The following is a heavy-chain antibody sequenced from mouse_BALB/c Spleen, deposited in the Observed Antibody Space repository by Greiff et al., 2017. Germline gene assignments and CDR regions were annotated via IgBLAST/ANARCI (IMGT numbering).Heavy chain of an antibody. Sequence: DVQLQESGPGLVKPSQSLSLTCSVTGYSITSGYYWNWIRQFPGNKLEWMGYISYDGSNNYNPSLKNRISITRDTSKNQFFLKLNSVTTEDTATYYCARGGYYDYYFDYWGQGTTLTVSS. D-gene: IGHD2-4*01. CDR3: ARGGYYDYYFDY. J-gene: IGHJ2*01. CDR1: GYSITSGYY. CDR2: ISYDGSN. V-gene: IGHV3-6*02.